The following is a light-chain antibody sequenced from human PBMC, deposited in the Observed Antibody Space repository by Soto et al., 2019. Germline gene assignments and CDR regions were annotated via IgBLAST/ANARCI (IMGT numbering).Light chain of an antibody. CDR1: QDISNY. CDR2: DAS. CDR3: QQYDNLPLT. J-gene: IGKJ4*01. V-gene: IGKV1-33*01. Sequence: DLQMTQSPSSLSASVGDRVTITCQESQDISNYLNWYQQKPGKAPKLLIYDASNLETGVPSRFSGNGSGTDLTFTISSLQPEDIAIYYCQQYDNLPLTFGGGTKVEIK.